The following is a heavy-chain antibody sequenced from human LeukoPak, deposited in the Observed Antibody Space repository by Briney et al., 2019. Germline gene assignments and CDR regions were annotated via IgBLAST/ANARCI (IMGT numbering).Heavy chain of an antibody. CDR1: GFTVSSNY. CDR2: IYSGGST. V-gene: IGHV3-66*01. J-gene: IGHJ4*02. CDR3: AKSSGWYHFDY. Sequence: GGSLRLSCAASGFTVSSNYMSWVRQAPGKGLEWVSVIYSGGSTYYADSVKGRFTISGDNSKNTLYLQMNSLRAEDTAVYYCAKSSGWYHFDYWGQGTLVTVSS. D-gene: IGHD6-19*01.